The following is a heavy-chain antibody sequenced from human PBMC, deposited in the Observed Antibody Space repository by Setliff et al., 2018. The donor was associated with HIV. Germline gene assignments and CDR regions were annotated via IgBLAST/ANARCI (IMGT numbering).Heavy chain of an antibody. V-gene: IGHV4-39*07. CDR2: IYHSGST. CDR1: GDSISDTTYY. Sequence: PSETLSLTCSVSGDSISDTTYYWGWIRQPPGKGLEWIGNIYHSGSTLYKPSLKSRVTISVDKSKNQFSLSVTSVTAADTAVYYCGRLFRGSSNKEKTDSWGQGMLVTVSS. J-gene: IGHJ4*02. CDR3: GRLFRGSSNKEKTDS. D-gene: IGHD2-2*01.